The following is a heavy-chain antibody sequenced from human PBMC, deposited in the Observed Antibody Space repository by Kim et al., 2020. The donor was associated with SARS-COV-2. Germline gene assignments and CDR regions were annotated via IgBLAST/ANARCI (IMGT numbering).Heavy chain of an antibody. Sequence: GGSLRLSCAASGFTFSNAWMRWVRQAPGKGLEWVGGIKSKADGGTTDYAAPGKGRFTISRDDSKNTLYLQMNSLKTEDTAVYYCTTDSYYDSSGWHWGQGTLVTVSS. CDR2: IKSKADGGTT. CDR3: TTDSYYDSSGWH. CDR1: GFTFSNAW. V-gene: IGHV3-15*01. D-gene: IGHD3-22*01. J-gene: IGHJ4*02.